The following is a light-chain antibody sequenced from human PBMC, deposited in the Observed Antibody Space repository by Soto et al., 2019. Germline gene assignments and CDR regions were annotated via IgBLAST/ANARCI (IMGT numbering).Light chain of an antibody. CDR3: SSYAANFWV. V-gene: IGLV2-8*01. CDR2: EVN. CDR1: SSDVGGYNY. J-gene: IGLJ3*02. Sequence: QSALTQPPSASGSPGQSVTITCTGTSSDVGGYNYVSWYQQHPSKAPKLMISEVNKRPSGVPARFSGSKSGNTASLTVSGLQAEDEADYYCSSYAANFWVFGGGTKLTVL.